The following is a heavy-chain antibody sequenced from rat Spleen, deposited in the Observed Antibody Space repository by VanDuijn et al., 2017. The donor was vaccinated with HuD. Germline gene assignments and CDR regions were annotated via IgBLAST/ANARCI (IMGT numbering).Heavy chain of an antibody. J-gene: IGHJ1*01. CDR3: TREETLYWYFDF. D-gene: IGHD3-4*01. V-gene: IGHV5-7*01. Sequence: EVQLVESGGGLVQPGRSLKLSCAASGFTFSDYNMAWVRQAPKKGLEWVATISPSGGSTYYRDSVKGRFTISRDDAKSILYLQMNSLRSEDTATYYCTREETLYWYFDFWGPGTMVTVSS. CDR2: ISPSGGST. CDR1: GFTFSDYN.